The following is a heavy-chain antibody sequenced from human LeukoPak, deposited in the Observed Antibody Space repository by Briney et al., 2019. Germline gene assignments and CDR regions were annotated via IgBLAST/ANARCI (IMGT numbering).Heavy chain of an antibody. CDR2: INAGNGNT. CDR3: ARIIASDWYFDL. CDR1: GYTFTSDA. D-gene: IGHD3-10*01. J-gene: IGHJ2*01. V-gene: IGHV1-3*01. Sequence: ASVKVSCKASGYTFTSDAMHWVRQAAGQRLEWMGWINAGNGNTKYSQKLQGRVTMTTDTSTSTAYMELRSLRSDDTAVYYCARIIASDWYFDLWGRGTLVTVSS.